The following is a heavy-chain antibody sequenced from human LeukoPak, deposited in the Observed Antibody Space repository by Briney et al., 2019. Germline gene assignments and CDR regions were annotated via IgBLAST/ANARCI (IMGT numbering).Heavy chain of an antibody. V-gene: IGHV3-48*01. J-gene: IGHJ4*02. D-gene: IGHD3-9*01. CDR3: ARDRTEVRYFRVFDY. CDR1: GFTFSTYS. Sequence: GGSLRPSCTASGFTFSTYSMNWVRQAPGRGLEWVSYISGRSTSSDGGAMQYADSVKGRFTISRDNDKNTLYLQMNSLRAEDTAVYYCARDRTEVRYFRVFDYWGQGALVTVSS. CDR2: ISGRSTSSDGGAM.